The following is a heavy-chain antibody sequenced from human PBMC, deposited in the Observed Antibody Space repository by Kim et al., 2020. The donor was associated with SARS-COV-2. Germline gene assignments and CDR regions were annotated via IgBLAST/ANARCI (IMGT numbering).Heavy chain of an antibody. CDR3: ARGSLMDPPALGMDV. CDR1: GFTVSSNY. V-gene: IGHV3-53*01. J-gene: IGHJ6*02. CDR2: IYSGGST. Sequence: GGSLRLSCAASGFTVSSNYMSWVRQAPGKGLEWVSVIYSGGSTYYADSVKGRFTISRDNSKNTLYLQMNSLRAEDTAVYYCARGSLMDPPALGMDVWGQGTTVTVSS. D-gene: IGHD2-2*01.